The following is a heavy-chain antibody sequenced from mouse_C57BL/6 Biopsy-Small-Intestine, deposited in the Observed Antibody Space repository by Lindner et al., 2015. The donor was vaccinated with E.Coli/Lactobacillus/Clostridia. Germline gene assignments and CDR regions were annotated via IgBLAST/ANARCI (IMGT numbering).Heavy chain of an antibody. Sequence: VQLQESGAELVKPGASVRMSCKASGYTFTTYPIEWMKQNHGKSLEWIGNFHPYSDDTKYNEKFKGKATLTVEKSSTTVYLELSRLTSDDSGVYYCARGYYSNYYAMDYWGQGTSVTVSS. V-gene: IGHV1-47*01. D-gene: IGHD2-5*01. J-gene: IGHJ4*01. CDR2: FHPYSDDT. CDR3: ARGYYSNYYAMDY. CDR1: GYTFTTYP.